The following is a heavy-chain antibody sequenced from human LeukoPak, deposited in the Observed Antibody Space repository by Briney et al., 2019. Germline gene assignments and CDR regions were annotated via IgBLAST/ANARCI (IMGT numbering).Heavy chain of an antibody. CDR3: ARGPGSSSWYIYPAGGWFDH. J-gene: IGHJ5*02. V-gene: IGHV4-34*01. D-gene: IGHD6-13*01. CDR1: GGSFSGYY. Sequence: SETLSLTCAVYGGSFSGYYWSWIRQPPGKGLEWIGEINHSGSTNYNPSLKSRVTISVDTSKNQFSLKLSSVTAADTAVYYCARGPGSSSWYIYPAGGWFDHWGQGTLVTVSS. CDR2: INHSGST.